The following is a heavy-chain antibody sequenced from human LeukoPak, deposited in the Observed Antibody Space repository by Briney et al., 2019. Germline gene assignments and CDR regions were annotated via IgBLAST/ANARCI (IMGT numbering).Heavy chain of an antibody. CDR2: ISGSGGST. D-gene: IGHD4-17*01. CDR3: AKDPNTVTPPCY. J-gene: IGHJ4*02. Sequence: GSLRLSCVASGFTFSSYAMSWVRPAPGKGLEWVSAISGSGGSTYYADSVKGRFTISRDNSKNTLYLQMNSLRAEDTAVYYCAKDPNTVTPPCYWGQGTLVTVSS. CDR1: GFTFSSYA. V-gene: IGHV3-23*01.